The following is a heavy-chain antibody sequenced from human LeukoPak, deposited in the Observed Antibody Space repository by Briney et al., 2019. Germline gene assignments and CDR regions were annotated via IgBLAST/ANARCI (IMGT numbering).Heavy chain of an antibody. J-gene: IGHJ6*02. D-gene: IGHD3-10*01. V-gene: IGHV3-53*01. CDR3: ARDLELLAFYYYYYGMDV. CDR1: GFTVSSNY. Sequence: GGSLRLSCAASGFTVSSNYMSWVRQAPGKGLEWVSVIYSGGSTYYADSVKGRFTISRDNAKNSLYLQMNSLRAEDTAVYYCARDLELLAFYYYYYGMDVWGQGTTVTVSS. CDR2: IYSGGST.